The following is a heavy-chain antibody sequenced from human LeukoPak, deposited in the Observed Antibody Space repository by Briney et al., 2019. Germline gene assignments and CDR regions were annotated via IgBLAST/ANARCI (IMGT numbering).Heavy chain of an antibody. Sequence: PSETLSLTCTVSGDSISGTNYFWSWIRQPPGKGLEWIGEINHSGSTNYNPSLKSRVTISVDTSKNQFSLKLSSVTAADTAVYYCARRMGYYYGSGSYPYWGQGTLVTVSS. CDR3: ARRMGYYYGSGSYPY. D-gene: IGHD3-10*01. V-gene: IGHV4-34*01. CDR1: GDSISGTNYF. J-gene: IGHJ4*02. CDR2: INHSGST.